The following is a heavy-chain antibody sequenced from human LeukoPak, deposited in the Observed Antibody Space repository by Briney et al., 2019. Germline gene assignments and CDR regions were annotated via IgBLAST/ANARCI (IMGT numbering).Heavy chain of an antibody. D-gene: IGHD2-15*01. CDR1: GFTFSSYS. CDR2: ISSSSSYI. CDR3: ASQLNGGKGVY. Sequence: GGSLRLSCAASGFTFSSYSMNWVRQAPGKGLEWVSSISSSSSYIYYADSVKGRFTNSRDNAKNSLYLQMNSLRAEDTAVYYCASQLNGGKGVYWGQGTLVAVSS. J-gene: IGHJ4*02. V-gene: IGHV3-21*01.